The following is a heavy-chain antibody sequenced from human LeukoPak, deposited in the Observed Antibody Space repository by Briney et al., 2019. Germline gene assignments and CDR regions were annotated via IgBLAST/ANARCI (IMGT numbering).Heavy chain of an antibody. D-gene: IGHD3-22*01. CDR2: ISYDGSNK. V-gene: IGHV3-30*03. J-gene: IGHJ3*02. CDR1: GXTFSSYG. CDR3: YFSGYYYGVAFDI. Sequence: GRSLRLSCAASGXTFSSYGVHWVRQAPGKGLEWVAVISYDGSNKYYADSVKGRFTISRDNSKNTLYLQMNSLRAEDTAVYYCYFSGYYYGVAFDIWGQGTMVTVSS.